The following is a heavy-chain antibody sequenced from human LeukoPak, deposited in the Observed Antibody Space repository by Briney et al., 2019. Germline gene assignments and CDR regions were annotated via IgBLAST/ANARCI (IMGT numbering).Heavy chain of an antibody. CDR3: AKDSSSWNPHFDY. J-gene: IGHJ4*02. CDR1: GFTFSSYG. Sequence: GSLRLSCAASGFTFSSYGMHWVRQAPGKGLEWVAFIRYDGSNKYYADSVKGRFTISRDNSKNTLYLQMNSLRAEDTAVYYCAKDSSSWNPHFDYWGQGTLVTVSS. V-gene: IGHV3-30*02. D-gene: IGHD6-13*01. CDR2: IRYDGSNK.